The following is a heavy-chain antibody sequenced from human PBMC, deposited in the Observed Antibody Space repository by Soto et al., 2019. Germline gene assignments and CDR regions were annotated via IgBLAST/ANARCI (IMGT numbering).Heavy chain of an antibody. Sequence: QVQLVESGGGVVQPGRSLRLSCAASGFTFSSYAMHWVRQAPGKGLEWVAVISYDGSNKYYADSVKGRFTISRDNSKNTLYLQMNSLRAEDTAVYYCARDRFTGDYYYGMDVWGQGTTVTVSS. CDR2: ISYDGSNK. J-gene: IGHJ6*02. V-gene: IGHV3-30-3*01. D-gene: IGHD3-16*01. CDR3: ARDRFTGDYYYGMDV. CDR1: GFTFSSYA.